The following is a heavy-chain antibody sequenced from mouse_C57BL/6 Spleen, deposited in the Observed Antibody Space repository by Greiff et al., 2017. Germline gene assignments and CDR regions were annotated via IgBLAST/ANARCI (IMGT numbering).Heavy chain of an antibody. CDR2: IRNKANGYTT. V-gene: IGHV7-3*01. J-gene: IGHJ2*01. CDR3: ARYFVNYIDY. CDR1: GFTFTDYY. Sequence: EVQGVESGGGLVQPGGSLSLSCAASGFTFTDYYMSWVRQPPGKALEWLGFIRNKANGYTTEYSASVKGRFTISRDNSQRILYLQMNALRAEDSATYSCARYFVNYIDYWGQGTTLTVSS.